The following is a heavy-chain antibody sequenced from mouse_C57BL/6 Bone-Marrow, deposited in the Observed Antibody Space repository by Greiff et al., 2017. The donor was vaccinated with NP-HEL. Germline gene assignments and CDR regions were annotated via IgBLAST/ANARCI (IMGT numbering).Heavy chain of an antibody. CDR3: VSDYYGSSYVDY. Sequence: EVQLQESGGGLVQPKGSLKLSCAASGFSFNTYAMNWVRQAPGKGLEWVARIRSKSNNYATYYADSVKDRFTISRDDSESMLYLQMNNLKTEDTAMYYCVSDYYGSSYVDYWGQGTTLTVSS. J-gene: IGHJ2*01. V-gene: IGHV10-1*01. CDR2: IRSKSNNYAT. CDR1: GFSFNTYA. D-gene: IGHD1-1*01.